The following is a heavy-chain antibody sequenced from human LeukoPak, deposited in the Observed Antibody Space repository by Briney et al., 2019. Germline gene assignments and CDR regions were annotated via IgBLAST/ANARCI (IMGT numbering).Heavy chain of an antibody. V-gene: IGHV4-59*01. CDR1: GGSISSYY. D-gene: IGHD3-10*01. CDR2: IYYSGST. Sequence: SETLSLTCTVSGGSISSYYWSWIRQPPGKGLEWIGYIYYSGSTNYNPSLKSRVTISVDTSKNQFSLKLSSVTAADTAVYYCASLLWFGLTRFNDWGHGTLVTVSS. CDR3: ASLLWFGLTRFND. J-gene: IGHJ4*01.